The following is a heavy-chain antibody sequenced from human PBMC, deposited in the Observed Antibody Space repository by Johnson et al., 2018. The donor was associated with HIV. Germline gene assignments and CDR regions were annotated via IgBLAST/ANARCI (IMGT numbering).Heavy chain of an antibody. CDR2: TSFDESNK. D-gene: IGHD2-21*01. CDR3: AREVHIVVVSSVRWAFDI. V-gene: IGHV3-30*04. CDR1: GFTFSNFA. Sequence: QVQLVESGGGVVQPGRSLRLSCAASGFTFSNFAMHWVRQAPGKGLEWVTFTSFDESNKYYADSVKGRFTISRDNSKNTLYLQMNSLRAEDTAVYYCAREVHIVVVSSVRWAFDIWGQGTMVTVCS. J-gene: IGHJ3*02.